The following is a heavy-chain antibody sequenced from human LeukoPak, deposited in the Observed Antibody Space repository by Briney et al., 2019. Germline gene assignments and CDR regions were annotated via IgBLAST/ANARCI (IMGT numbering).Heavy chain of an antibody. CDR3: AREVGHYDSSGYFDY. V-gene: IGHV3-33*01. CDR2: IWYDGSNK. CDR1: GFTFSSYG. D-gene: IGHD3-22*01. Sequence: AGGSLRLSCAASGFTFSSYGMHWVRQAPGKGLEWVAVIWYDGSNKYYADSVKGRFTISRDNSKNTLYLQMNSLRAEDTAVYYCAREVGHYDSSGYFDYWGQGTLVTVSS. J-gene: IGHJ4*02.